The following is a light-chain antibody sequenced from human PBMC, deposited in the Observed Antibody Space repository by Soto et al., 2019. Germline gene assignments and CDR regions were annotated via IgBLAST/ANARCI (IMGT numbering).Light chain of an antibody. V-gene: IGKV2-30*02. J-gene: IGKJ1*01. Sequence: VVMTQSPISLPVTLGQPASISCRSNQSLVHSDGIAYFSWFQQMPGRSPRRLIYKVSNRDSGVPARFSGSGSGTDFALKISRVEAEDVGVYYSMQGTHLLRRFGQGTKVDI. CDR1: QSLVHSDGIAY. CDR2: KVS. CDR3: MQGTHLLRR.